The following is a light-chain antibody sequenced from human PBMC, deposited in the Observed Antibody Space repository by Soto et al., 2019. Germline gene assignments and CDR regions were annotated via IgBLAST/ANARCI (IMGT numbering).Light chain of an antibody. Sequence: QSVLTQPPSASGTPGQGVTISCSGSSSNIGGNTVDWYQHLPGTAPKLLIYANSQRPSGVPDRFSGSKSGTSASLAISGLQSEDEADYYCAAWDDSLNGVVFGGGTKVTVL. CDR2: ANS. J-gene: IGLJ2*01. V-gene: IGLV1-44*01. CDR1: SSNIGGNT. CDR3: AAWDDSLNGVV.